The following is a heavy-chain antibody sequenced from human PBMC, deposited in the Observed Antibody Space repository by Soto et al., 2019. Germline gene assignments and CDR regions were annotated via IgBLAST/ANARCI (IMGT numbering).Heavy chain of an antibody. Sequence: LRLSFAASGFPFSGSIIHWVRQAPGKWLEWVGRIRSKANGYATAYAASVKGRFTISRDDSKNTAYLQMNSLKTEDTAIYYCTRNLGAKYGMDVRGQGNTVTVS. D-gene: IGHD1-26*01. J-gene: IGHJ6*02. CDR1: GFPFSGSI. CDR3: TRNLGAKYGMDV. CDR2: IRSKANGYAT. V-gene: IGHV3-73*01.